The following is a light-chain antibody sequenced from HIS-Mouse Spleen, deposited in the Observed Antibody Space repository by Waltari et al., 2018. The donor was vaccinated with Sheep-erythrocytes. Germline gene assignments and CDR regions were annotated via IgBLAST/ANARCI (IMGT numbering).Light chain of an antibody. J-gene: IGLJ2*01. V-gene: IGLV3-25*03. CDR3: QSADSSGTYHVV. CDR1: ALPKQY. Sequence: SYELTQPPSVSVSPGQTARITCSGDALPKQYAYWYQQKPGQAPVLVIYKDSERPSGNPERFSGSSSGITVTLTISGVQAEDEADYYCQSADSSGTYHVVFGGGTKLTVL. CDR2: KDS.